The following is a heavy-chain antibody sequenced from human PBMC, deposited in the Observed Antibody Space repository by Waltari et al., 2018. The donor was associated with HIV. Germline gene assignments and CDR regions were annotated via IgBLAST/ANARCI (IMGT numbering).Heavy chain of an antibody. CDR2: INPNSGGT. J-gene: IGHJ6*02. V-gene: IGHV1-2*02. CDR3: ARDRARTTDYYYYGMDV. D-gene: IGHD1-7*01. CDR1: GHTFTGYY. Sequence: QVQLVQSGAAVKKPGASVKVSCKASGHTFTGYYMHWVRQAPGQGLEWMGWINPNSGGTNYAQKFQGRVTMTRDTSISTAYMELSRLRSDDTAVYYCARDRARTTDYYYYGMDVWGQGTTVTVSS.